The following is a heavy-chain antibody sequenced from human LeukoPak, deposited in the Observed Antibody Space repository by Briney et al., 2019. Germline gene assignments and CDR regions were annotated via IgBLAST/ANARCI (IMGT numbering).Heavy chain of an antibody. CDR3: ARNIAAPVVVDY. CDR2: INHSGST. Sequence: PSETLSLTCAVYGGSFSGYYWSWIRQPPGKGLEWIGEINHSGSTNYNPSLKSRVTISVDTSKNQFSLKLSSVTAADTAVYYCARNIAAPVVVDYWGQGTLVTVSS. J-gene: IGHJ4*02. D-gene: IGHD6-6*01. V-gene: IGHV4-34*01. CDR1: GGSFSGYY.